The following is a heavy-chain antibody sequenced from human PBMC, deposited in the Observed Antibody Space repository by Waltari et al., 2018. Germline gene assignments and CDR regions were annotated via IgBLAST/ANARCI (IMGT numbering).Heavy chain of an antibody. CDR3: ARGGLTATTKYAPWYFDL. D-gene: IGHD1-7*01. J-gene: IGHJ2*01. Sequence: EVQLVDSGGGFIHPGGSLRLSCAASGFTISNTYMTWGRQAPGKGLEWVSIIYRGGSTYYADSVSGRFTASENNSKNTLDLQMDRLRAEDTAVYYCARGGLTATTKYAPWYFDLWGRDPLVTVSS. CDR2: IYRGGST. CDR1: GFTISNTY. V-gene: IGHV3-53*01.